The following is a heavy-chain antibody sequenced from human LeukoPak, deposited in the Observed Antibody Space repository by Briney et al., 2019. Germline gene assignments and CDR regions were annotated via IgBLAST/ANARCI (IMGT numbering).Heavy chain of an antibody. Sequence: GGSLTLSCAASGFAFSNAWMSWVRQAPGKGLEWVGRIKSKTDGGTTDYAAPVKGRFIIPRDDSKNTLYLQMNSLKTEDTAVYYCTSFTYYDILTGYVNPDYWGQGTLVTVSS. J-gene: IGHJ4*02. D-gene: IGHD3-9*01. CDR1: GFAFSNAW. V-gene: IGHV3-15*01. CDR2: IKSKTDGGTT. CDR3: TSFTYYDILTGYVNPDY.